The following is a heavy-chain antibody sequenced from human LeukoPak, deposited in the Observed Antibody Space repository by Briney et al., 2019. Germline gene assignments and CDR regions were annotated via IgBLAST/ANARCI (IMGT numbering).Heavy chain of an antibody. CDR2: IILIHGIS. V-gene: IGHV1-69*04. J-gene: IGHJ4*02. CDR3: ARDLDTAMAAMVN. CDR1: GGTFSSYA. D-gene: IGHD5-18*01. Sequence: SVKVSCKASGGTFSSYAFSWVRQAPGQGLEWMGRIILIHGISNYAQKFQGRVTITADKSTSTAYMELNSLRSEDTAVYYCARDLDTAMAAMVNWGQGTLVTVSS.